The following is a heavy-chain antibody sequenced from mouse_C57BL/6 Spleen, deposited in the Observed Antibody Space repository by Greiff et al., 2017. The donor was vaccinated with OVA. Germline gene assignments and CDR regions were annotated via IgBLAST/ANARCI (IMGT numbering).Heavy chain of an antibody. CDR3: ARDNSTVAYAMDY. J-gene: IGHJ4*01. CDR2: IDPNSGGT. D-gene: IGHD1-1*01. Sequence: QVQLQQPGAELVKPGASVKLSCKASGYTFTSYWMHWVKQSPGRGLEWIGRIDPNSGGTKYTEKFKSKVTLTVDKPSSTAYMQLSSLTSEDSAVYYGARDNSTVAYAMDYWGQGTSVTVSS. CDR1: GYTFTSYW. V-gene: IGHV1-72*01.